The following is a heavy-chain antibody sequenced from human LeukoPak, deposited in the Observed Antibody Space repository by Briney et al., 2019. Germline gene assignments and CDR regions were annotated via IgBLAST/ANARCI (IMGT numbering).Heavy chain of an antibody. V-gene: IGHV1-69*05. J-gene: IGHJ2*01. D-gene: IGHD3/OR15-3a*01. CDR2: IIPIFGTA. CDR1: GGTFSSYA. Sequence: GSSVKVSCKASGGTFSSYAISWVRQAPGQGLEWMGGIIPIFGTANYAQKFQGRVTITTDESTSTAYMELSSLRSVDTAVYYCARGGLDPKGWYFDLWGRGTLVTVSS. CDR3: ARGGLDPKGWYFDL.